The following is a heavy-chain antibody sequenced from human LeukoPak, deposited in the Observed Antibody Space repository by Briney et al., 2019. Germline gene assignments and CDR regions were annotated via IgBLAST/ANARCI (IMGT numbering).Heavy chain of an antibody. CDR3: ARARVGTTYYYYYMDV. J-gene: IGHJ6*03. D-gene: IGHD1-26*01. Sequence: GGSLRLSCAASGFTFDDYGMSWVRQAPGKGLEWVSGINWNGGSTGYAGSVKGRFTISRDNAKNSLYLQMNSLRAEDTALYYCARARVGTTYYYYYMDVWGKGTTVTVSS. CDR1: GFTFDDYG. V-gene: IGHV3-20*04. CDR2: INWNGGST.